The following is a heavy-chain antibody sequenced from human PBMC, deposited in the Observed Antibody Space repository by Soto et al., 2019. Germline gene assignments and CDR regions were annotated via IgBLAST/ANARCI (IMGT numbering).Heavy chain of an antibody. D-gene: IGHD5-18*01. Sequence: PSETLSLTCAVSGGSISSGGYYWRWIRQHPGKGLEWIGYIYYSGSTYYNPSLKSRVTISVDTSKNQFSLKLSSVTAADTAVYYCARNVGSEQLWFLRAYYYYGMDVWGQGTTVTVSS. CDR3: ARNVGSEQLWFLRAYYYYGMDV. CDR2: IYYSGST. CDR1: GGSISSGGYY. J-gene: IGHJ6*02. V-gene: IGHV4-31*11.